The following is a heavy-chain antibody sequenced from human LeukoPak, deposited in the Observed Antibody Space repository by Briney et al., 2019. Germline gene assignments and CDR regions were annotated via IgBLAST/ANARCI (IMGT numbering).Heavy chain of an antibody. D-gene: IGHD3-22*01. CDR1: GFTFSSYE. J-gene: IGHJ6*02. V-gene: IGHV3-48*03. CDR2: ISSSGSTI. Sequence: GGSLRLFCAASGFTFSSYEMNWVRQAPGKGLEWVSYISSSGSTIYYADSVKGRSTISRDNAKNSLYLQMNSLRAEDTAVYYCARDDPHLLLPAYYYYGRDVWGQGTTVTVSS. CDR3: ARDDPHLLLPAYYYYGRDV.